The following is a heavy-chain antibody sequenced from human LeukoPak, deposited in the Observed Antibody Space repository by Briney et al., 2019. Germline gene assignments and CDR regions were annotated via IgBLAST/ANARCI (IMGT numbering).Heavy chain of an antibody. CDR2: ISSSSSYI. J-gene: IGHJ4*02. D-gene: IGHD4-11*01. Sequence: GGSLRLSCAASGFTFSSYSMNWVRQAPGKGLEWVSSISSSSSYIYYADSVKGRFTISRDNAKNSLYLQMNSLRAEDTAVYYCARDSPYSDFFDYWGQGTLVTVSS. CDR1: GFTFSSYS. CDR3: ARDSPYSDFFDY. V-gene: IGHV3-21*01.